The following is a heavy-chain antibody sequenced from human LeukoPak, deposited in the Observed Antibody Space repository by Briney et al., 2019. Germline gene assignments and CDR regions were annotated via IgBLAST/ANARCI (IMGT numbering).Heavy chain of an antibody. CDR1: GYTFTSYA. CDR3: ARVRGLELTNWFDP. V-gene: IGHV1-3*01. CDR2: INAGNGNT. D-gene: IGHD1-7*01. J-gene: IGHJ5*02. Sequence: ASVKVSCKASGYTFTSYAMHWVRQAPGQRLEWMGWINAGNGNTKYSQKFQGRVTITADESTSTAYMELSSLRSEDTAVYYCARVRGLELTNWFDPWGQGTLVTVSS.